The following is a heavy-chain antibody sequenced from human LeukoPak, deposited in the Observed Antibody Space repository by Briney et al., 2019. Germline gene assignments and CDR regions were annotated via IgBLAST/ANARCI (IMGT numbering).Heavy chain of an antibody. CDR2: ISSSSSYI. CDR1: GFTFSPYS. CDR3: ARLTGTTPRYYYYYMDV. Sequence: PGGSLRLSCAASGFTFSPYSMNWVRQAPGKGLEWVSSISSSSSYIYYADSVKGRFTISRDNAKNSLYLQMNSLRAEDTAVYYCARLTGTTPRYYYYYMDVWGKGTTVTVSS. D-gene: IGHD1-7*01. J-gene: IGHJ6*03. V-gene: IGHV3-21*01.